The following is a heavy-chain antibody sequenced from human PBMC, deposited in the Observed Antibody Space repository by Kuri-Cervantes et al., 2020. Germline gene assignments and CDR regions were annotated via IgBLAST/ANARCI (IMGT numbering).Heavy chain of an antibody. D-gene: IGHD3-3*01. CDR2: ISAYNGNT. Sequence: ASVKVSCKASGYTFTSYGISWVRQAPGQGLEWMGWISAYNGNTNYAQKLQGRVTMTTDTSTSTAYMELRSLRSDDTAVYYCARDHRFLEWLLYYGMDVWGQGTTVTVSS. CDR1: GYTFTSYG. V-gene: IGHV1-18*01. CDR3: ARDHRFLEWLLYYGMDV. J-gene: IGHJ6*02.